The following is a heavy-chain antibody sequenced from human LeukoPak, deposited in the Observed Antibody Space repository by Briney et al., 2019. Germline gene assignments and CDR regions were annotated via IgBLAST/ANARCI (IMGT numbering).Heavy chain of an antibody. V-gene: IGHV3-74*01. Sequence: PGGSLRLSCAASGFTFSSYWMHWVRQAPGKGLVWVSRINSDGSSTSYADSVKGRFTISRDNAKNTLYMQMNSLRAEDTAVYYCARAILRGVIHGWGQGTLVTVSS. CDR3: ARAILRGVIHG. D-gene: IGHD3-10*01. CDR1: GFTFSSYW. J-gene: IGHJ4*02. CDR2: INSDGSST.